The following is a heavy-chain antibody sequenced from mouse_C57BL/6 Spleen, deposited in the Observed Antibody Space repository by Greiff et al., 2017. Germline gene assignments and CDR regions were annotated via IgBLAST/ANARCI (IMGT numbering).Heavy chain of an antibody. Sequence: VQLQQSGPELVKPGASVKISCKASGYTFTDYYMNWVKQSHGKSLEWIGDINPNNGGTSYNQKFKGKATLTVDKSSSTAYMELRSLTSEDSAVYYCARGKYGYPFAYWGQGTLVTVSA. J-gene: IGHJ3*01. CDR2: INPNNGGT. D-gene: IGHD2-2*01. V-gene: IGHV1-26*01. CDR3: ARGKYGYPFAY. CDR1: GYTFTDYY.